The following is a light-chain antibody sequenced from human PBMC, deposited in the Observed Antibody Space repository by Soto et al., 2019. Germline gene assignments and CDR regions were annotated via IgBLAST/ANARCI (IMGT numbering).Light chain of an antibody. CDR3: CSFVGVTNDV. CDR1: GNAVSYKL. V-gene: IGLV2-23*02. CDR2: NVT. Sequence: QSALTQPASVSGSPGQSITISCSGNAVSYKLVSWYQQQPGKAPKLILYNVTRRPSGVSNRFSGFKSGTTASLKITGLQAEDEADYYCCSFVGVTNDVFGTGTKVTVL. J-gene: IGLJ1*01.